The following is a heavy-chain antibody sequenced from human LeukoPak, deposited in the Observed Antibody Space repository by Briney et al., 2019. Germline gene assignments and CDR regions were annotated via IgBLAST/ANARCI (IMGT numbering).Heavy chain of an antibody. CDR1: GGTFSSYA. Sequence: ASAKVSCKASGGTFSSYAISWVRQAPGQGLEWMGGIIPIFGTANYAQKFQGRVTITADESTSTAYMELSSLRSEDTAVYYCARGGTMIVVVITYDAFDIWGQGTMVTVSS. CDR3: ARGGTMIVVVITYDAFDI. D-gene: IGHD3-22*01. V-gene: IGHV1-69*01. J-gene: IGHJ3*02. CDR2: IIPIFGTA.